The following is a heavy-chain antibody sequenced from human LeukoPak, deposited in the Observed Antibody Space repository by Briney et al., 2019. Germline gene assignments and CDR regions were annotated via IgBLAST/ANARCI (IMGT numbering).Heavy chain of an antibody. J-gene: IGHJ3*02. CDR2: INHGGST. CDR1: GGSFSGYF. D-gene: IGHD2-15*01. V-gene: IGHV4-34*01. CDR3: ARATLRRAFDI. Sequence: SETLSLTCAVYGGSFSGYFWSWIRQPPGKGLEWIGEINHGGSTNYNPSLKSRVTISVDTSKNQFSLKLSSVTAADTAVYYCARATLRRAFDIWGQGTMVTVSS.